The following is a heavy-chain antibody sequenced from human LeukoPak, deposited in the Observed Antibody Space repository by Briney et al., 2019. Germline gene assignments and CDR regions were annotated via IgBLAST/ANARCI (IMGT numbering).Heavy chain of an antibody. D-gene: IGHD3-3*01. CDR3: ARDFRFLDDY. Sequence: PGGSLRLSCAASGFTFSNYWMHWVRQAPGKGLVWVSRINSDGINTSYADSVKGRVTISRDNAKNTLNLQMNSLRAEDTAVYYCARDFRFLDDYWGQGTLVTVSS. CDR1: GFTFSNYW. CDR2: INSDGINT. V-gene: IGHV3-74*01. J-gene: IGHJ4*02.